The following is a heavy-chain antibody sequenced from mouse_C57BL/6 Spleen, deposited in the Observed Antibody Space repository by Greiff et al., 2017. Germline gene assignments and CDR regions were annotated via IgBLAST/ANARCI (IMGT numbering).Heavy chain of an antibody. Sequence: EVMLVESGGDLVKPGGSLKLSCAASGFTFSSYGMSWVRQTPDKRLEWVATISSGGSYTYSPDSVKGRFTISRDNAKNTLYLQMSSLKSEDTAMYYCARYGSSYDAMDYWGQGTSVTVAS. CDR2: ISSGGSYT. J-gene: IGHJ4*01. V-gene: IGHV5-6*01. D-gene: IGHD1-1*01. CDR3: ARYGSSYDAMDY. CDR1: GFTFSSYG.